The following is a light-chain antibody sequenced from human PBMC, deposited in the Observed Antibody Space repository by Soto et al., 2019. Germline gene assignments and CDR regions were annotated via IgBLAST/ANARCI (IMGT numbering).Light chain of an antibody. Sequence: IVWTQSPGTLSLSPGNRATLSCWASQSVHSSHLAWYQQRPGQPPRLLIYGASSRATGIPDRFSGSGSGTVFTLTISRLEPEDFAVYYCQQYGSSPLTFGGGTKVDIK. V-gene: IGKV3-20*01. J-gene: IGKJ4*01. CDR1: QSVHSSH. CDR3: QQYGSSPLT. CDR2: GAS.